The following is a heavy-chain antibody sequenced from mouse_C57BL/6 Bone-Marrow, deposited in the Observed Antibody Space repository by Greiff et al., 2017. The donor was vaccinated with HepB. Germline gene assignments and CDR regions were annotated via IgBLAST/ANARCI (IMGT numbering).Heavy chain of an antibody. Sequence: VQLQQPGAELVKPGASVKMSCKASGYTFTSYWITWVKQRPGQGLEWIGDIYPGSGSTNYNEKFKSKAKLTVDTSASTAYMQLSSLTSEDSAVYYCAKKGTTIGDAMDYWGQGTSLTVSS. CDR1: GYTFTSYW. CDR3: AKKGTTIGDAMDY. V-gene: IGHV1-55*01. CDR2: IYPGSGST. D-gene: IGHD1-1*01. J-gene: IGHJ4*01.